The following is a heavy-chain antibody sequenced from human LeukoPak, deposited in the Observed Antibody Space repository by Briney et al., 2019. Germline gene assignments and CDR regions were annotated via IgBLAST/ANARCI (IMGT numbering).Heavy chain of an antibody. CDR2: IYYSGST. V-gene: IGHV4-59*01. CDR3: ARARSSSYDY. D-gene: IGHD6-6*01. CDR1: GGSISSYY. J-gene: IGHJ4*02. Sequence: SETLSLTCTVSGGSISSYYWSWIRQPPGKGLEWIGYIYYSGSTNYNPSLKSRVTISVDTSKNQFSLKLSSVTAADTAVYYCARARSSSYDYWGQGTLVTVSS.